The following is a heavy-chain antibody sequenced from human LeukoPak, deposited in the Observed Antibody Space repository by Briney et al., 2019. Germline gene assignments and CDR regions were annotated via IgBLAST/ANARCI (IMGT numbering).Heavy chain of an antibody. V-gene: IGHV4-59*01. CDR1: GVSISSYY. CDR2: IETSGST. CDR3: ARVRGSGGNYKFDY. J-gene: IGHJ4*02. Sequence: SETLSLTCTVSGVSISSYYWSWIRQPPGKGLEWIGYIETSGSTNYNPSLKSRVTISVDASKSKFSLNLNSVNAADTAVYYCARVRGSGGNYKFDYWGQGTLVTVSS. D-gene: IGHD2-8*02.